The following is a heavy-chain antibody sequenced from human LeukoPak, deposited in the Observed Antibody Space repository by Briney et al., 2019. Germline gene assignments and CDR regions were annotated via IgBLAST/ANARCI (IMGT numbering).Heavy chain of an antibody. CDR3: ARGYYYDSSGYDLGEFDY. CDR2: ISGSGGNT. Sequence: GGPLRLSCAASGFTFNNYGMSWVRQAPGKGLEWVSAISGSGGNTYYADSVKGRFTISRDNSKNTLDLQMNSLRAEDTAVYYCARGYYYDSSGYDLGEFDYWGQGTLVTVSS. V-gene: IGHV3-23*01. D-gene: IGHD3-22*01. CDR1: GFTFNNYG. J-gene: IGHJ4*02.